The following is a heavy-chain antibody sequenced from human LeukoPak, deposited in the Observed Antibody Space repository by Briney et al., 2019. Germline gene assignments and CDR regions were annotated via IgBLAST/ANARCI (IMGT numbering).Heavy chain of an antibody. CDR3: ARVGSGWYQGSMDV. D-gene: IGHD6-19*01. Sequence: ASVKVSCKASRYTFTGYYMHWVRQAPGQGLEWMGWINPNSGGTNYAQKFQGRVTMTRDTSISTAYMELSRLRSDDTAVYYCARVGSGWYQGSMDVWGQGTTVTVSS. CDR1: RYTFTGYY. V-gene: IGHV1-2*02. J-gene: IGHJ6*02. CDR2: INPNSGGT.